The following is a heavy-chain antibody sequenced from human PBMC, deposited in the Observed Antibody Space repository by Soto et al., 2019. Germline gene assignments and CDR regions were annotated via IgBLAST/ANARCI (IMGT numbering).Heavy chain of an antibody. V-gene: IGHV3-48*01. J-gene: IGHJ4*02. Sequence: PGESLKISCAASGFTFSSYSMNWVRQAPGKGLEWVSYISSSSSTIYYADSVKGRFTISRDNAKNSLYLQMNSLRAEDTAVYYCARGWFGFSTLTVPGYWGQGTLVTVSS. D-gene: IGHD3-10*01. CDR1: GFTFSSYS. CDR3: ARGWFGFSTLTVPGY. CDR2: ISSSSSTI.